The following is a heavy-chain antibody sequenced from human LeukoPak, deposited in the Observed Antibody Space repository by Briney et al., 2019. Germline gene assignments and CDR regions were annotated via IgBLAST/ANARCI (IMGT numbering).Heavy chain of an antibody. CDR3: ARGITVARPVDY. Sequence: NPSETLSLTCTVSGGSISSSSFYWGWIRQPPGKGLEWIGSIYYSGSTYYNPSLKSRVTISVDTSKNQFSLKLSSVTAADTAVYYCARGITVARPVDYWGQGTLVTVSS. J-gene: IGHJ4*02. CDR2: IYYSGST. CDR1: GGSISSSSFY. D-gene: IGHD3-10*01. V-gene: IGHV4-39*07.